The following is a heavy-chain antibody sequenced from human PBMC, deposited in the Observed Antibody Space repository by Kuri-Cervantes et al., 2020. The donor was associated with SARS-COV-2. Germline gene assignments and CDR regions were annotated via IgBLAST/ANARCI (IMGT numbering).Heavy chain of an antibody. CDR1: GGSFSGYY. V-gene: IGHV4-34*01. D-gene: IGHD7-27*01. Sequence: SETLSLTCAVYGGSFSGYYWSWIRQPPGKGLEWIGEIDHSGSTNYNPSLKSRVTISVDTSKNQFSLKLSSVTAAETAVYYCARVTNWGYYFDYWGQGTLVTSPQ. CDR2: IDHSGST. CDR3: ARVTNWGYYFDY. J-gene: IGHJ4*02.